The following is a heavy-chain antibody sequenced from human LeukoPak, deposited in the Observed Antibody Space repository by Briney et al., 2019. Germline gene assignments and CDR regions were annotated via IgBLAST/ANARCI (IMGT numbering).Heavy chain of an antibody. D-gene: IGHD4-23*01. CDR3: ATGARGNFDFDY. CDR2: IYTSGST. J-gene: IGHJ4*02. V-gene: IGHV4-4*07. Sequence: SETLSLTCTVSGGSISSYYWSWIRQPAGKALEWIGRIYTSGSTNYNPSLKSRVTMSVDTSKNQFSLKLSSVTAADTAVYYCATGARGNFDFDYWGQGTLVTVSS. CDR1: GGSISSYY.